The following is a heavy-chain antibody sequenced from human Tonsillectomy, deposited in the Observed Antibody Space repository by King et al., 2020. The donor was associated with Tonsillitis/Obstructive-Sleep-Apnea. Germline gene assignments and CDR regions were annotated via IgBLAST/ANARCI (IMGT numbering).Heavy chain of an antibody. V-gene: IGHV5-51*01. CDR1: GYTFTNYW. J-gene: IGHJ6*03. CDR2: IYLGDFDT. Sequence: VQLVESGAEVKKPGESLKISCKVSGYTFTNYWIGWVRQMPGKVLEWMGIIYLGDFDTKYSPSFQGQVTISAAKAISTAYLQWGGLKASDTAMYYCASGYYYMDVWGKGTTVTVSS. CDR3: ASGYYYMDV.